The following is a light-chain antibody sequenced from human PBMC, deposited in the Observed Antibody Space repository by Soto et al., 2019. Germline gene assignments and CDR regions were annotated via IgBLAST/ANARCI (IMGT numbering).Light chain of an antibody. CDR3: MQGTHWPWT. Sequence: DVVMTQSPLSLPVTLGQPASISCRSSHSLVYSDGNIYLNWFQLRPGQSPRRLIYKVSDRDSGVPDKFSGSGSGTDFTLEISRVEAGDVGLYYCMQGTHWPWTFGQGTKVEIK. CDR2: KVS. J-gene: IGKJ1*01. CDR1: HSLVYSDGNIY. V-gene: IGKV2-30*01.